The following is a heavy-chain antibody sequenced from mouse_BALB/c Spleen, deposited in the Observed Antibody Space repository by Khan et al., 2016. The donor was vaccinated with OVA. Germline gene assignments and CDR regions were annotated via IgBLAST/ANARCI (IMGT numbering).Heavy chain of an antibody. Sequence: EVQLQASGPGLVKPSQSLSLTCTVTGYSITSDYAWNWIRQFPGNKLEWMGYISYSGSTIYNPSLKSRFSLTRDTSKNQFFLQLNSVTTEDTATYYCARSIMANWGQGTTLTVSS. CDR3: ARSIMAN. V-gene: IGHV3-2*02. J-gene: IGHJ2*01. CDR1: GYSITSDYA. CDR2: ISYSGST.